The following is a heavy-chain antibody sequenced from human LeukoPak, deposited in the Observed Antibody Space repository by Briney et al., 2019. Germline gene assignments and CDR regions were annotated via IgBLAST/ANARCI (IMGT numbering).Heavy chain of an antibody. CDR2: IIPIFGTA. J-gene: IGHJ4*02. Sequence: SVKVSCKASGGTFSSYAISWVRQAPGQGLEWMGGIIPIFGTANNAQKFQGRVTITADESTSTAYMELSSLRSEDTAVYYCARVFPTYYYDSSGAYFDYWGQGTLVTVSS. CDR1: GGTFSSYA. CDR3: ARVFPTYYYDSSGAYFDY. D-gene: IGHD3-22*01. V-gene: IGHV1-69*13.